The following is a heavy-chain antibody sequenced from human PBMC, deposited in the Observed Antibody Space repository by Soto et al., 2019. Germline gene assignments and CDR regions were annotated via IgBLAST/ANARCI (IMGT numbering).Heavy chain of an antibody. CDR2: VNPNNGDT. D-gene: IGHD3-10*01. J-gene: IGHJ4*02. CDR1: GYTFSNYD. CDR3: AKVSRKGSAIDFDY. Sequence: QVQLVQSGAELKKPGASVKVSCKASGYTFSNYDMNWVRQATGKGPEWIGWVNPNNGDTGHAQKFQGRVALTTDISTTTAYMELTSLRSEDTAIYYCAKVSRKGSAIDFDYWGQGTLMTVSS. V-gene: IGHV1-8*01.